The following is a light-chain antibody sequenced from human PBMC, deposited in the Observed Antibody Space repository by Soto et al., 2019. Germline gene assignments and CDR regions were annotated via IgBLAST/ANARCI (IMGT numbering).Light chain of an antibody. CDR2: GTS. Sequence: EIVLPQSPGTLSLSPGERATLSCRASQSIRSTYLARYQQKPGQAPRLLISGTSSRATGIPDRFSGRGSGTDFTLTISRLEPEDFAVYYCQQYSSSPGTFGQGTKVEGK. V-gene: IGKV3-20*01. J-gene: IGKJ1*01. CDR3: QQYSSSPGT. CDR1: QSIRSTY.